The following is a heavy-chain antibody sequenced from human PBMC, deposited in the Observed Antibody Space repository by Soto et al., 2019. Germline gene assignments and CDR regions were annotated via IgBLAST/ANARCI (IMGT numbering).Heavy chain of an antibody. J-gene: IGHJ6*02. CDR1: GGTFSSYA. V-gene: IGHV1-69*13. CDR3: ARALYGDHRNYYYDYGMDL. D-gene: IGHD4-17*01. CDR2: IIPIFGTA. Sequence: SVKVSCKASGGTFSSYAISWVRQAPGQGLEWMGGIIPIFGTANYAQKFQGRVTITADESTSTAYMELSSLRSEDTAVYYCARALYGDHRNYYYDYGMDLLRQGTTVTVS.